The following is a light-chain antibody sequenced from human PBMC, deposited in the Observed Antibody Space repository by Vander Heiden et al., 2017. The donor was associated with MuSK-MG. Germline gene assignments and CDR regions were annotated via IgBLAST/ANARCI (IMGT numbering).Light chain of an antibody. J-gene: IGLJ3*02. Sequence: YVLTQPPSVSVAPGRTASITCGGDDIGGKTVQWYQQKPGQAPVLVIFYDDDRPPGIPARFSGSNSGHTATLTISGVEAGDEADYYCQVWHSGSDHWVFGGGTKLTVL. CDR1: DIGGKT. CDR3: QVWHSGSDHWV. CDR2: YDD. V-gene: IGLV3-21*04.